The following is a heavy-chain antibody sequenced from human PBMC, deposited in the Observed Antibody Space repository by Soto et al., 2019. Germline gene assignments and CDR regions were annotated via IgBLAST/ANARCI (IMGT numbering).Heavy chain of an antibody. Sequence: ASVKVSCKASGYTFTGYYMHWVRQAPGQGLEWMGWINPNSGGTNYAQKFQGWVTMTRDTSISTAYMELSRLRSDDTAVYYCARDITMVRGVLTNWFDPWGQGTLVTVSS. CDR2: INPNSGGT. CDR3: ARDITMVRGVLTNWFDP. J-gene: IGHJ5*02. D-gene: IGHD3-10*01. V-gene: IGHV1-2*04. CDR1: GYTFTGYY.